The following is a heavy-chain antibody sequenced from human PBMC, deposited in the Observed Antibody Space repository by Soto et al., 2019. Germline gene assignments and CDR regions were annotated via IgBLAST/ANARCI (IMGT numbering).Heavy chain of an antibody. CDR3: ARDSNYDILTGYSSRVVVDPPGY. Sequence: QVQLVQSGAEVKKPGASVKVSCKASGYTFTSYGISWVRQAPGQGLEWMGWISAYNGNTNYAQKLQGRVTMTTDTSTSTAYMELRSLRSDDTAVYYCARDSNYDILTGYSSRVVVDPPGYWGQGTLVTVSS. J-gene: IGHJ4*02. CDR2: ISAYNGNT. V-gene: IGHV1-18*01. D-gene: IGHD3-9*01. CDR1: GYTFTSYG.